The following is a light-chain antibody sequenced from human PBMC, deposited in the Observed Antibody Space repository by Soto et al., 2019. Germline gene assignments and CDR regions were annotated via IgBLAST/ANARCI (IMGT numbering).Light chain of an antibody. Sequence: IVMTQSPATLSVSPGERATLSCRASQSISSDVAWYRQKPGQPPTLILYGASTRAIGIRARFSGSGSGTEFTLTINSLQSEHFGTYYCQQYNDWPLSVGGGTKVDIK. V-gene: IGKV3-15*01. J-gene: IGKJ4*01. CDR2: GAS. CDR3: QQYNDWPLS. CDR1: QSISSD.